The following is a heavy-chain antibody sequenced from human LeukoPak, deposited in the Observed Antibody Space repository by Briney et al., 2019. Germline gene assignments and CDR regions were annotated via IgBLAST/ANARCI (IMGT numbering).Heavy chain of an antibody. CDR1: GYTFTSYG. V-gene: IGHV1-18*01. D-gene: IGHD6-19*01. J-gene: IGHJ6*03. Sequence: ASVKVSCKASGYTFTSYGISWVRQAPGQGLEWMGWISAYNGNTNYAQKLQGRVTMTTYTSTSTAYMELRSLRSDDTAVYYCARIFPHVLTMSSGLRGYMDVWGKGTTVTVSS. CDR2: ISAYNGNT. CDR3: ARIFPHVLTMSSGLRGYMDV.